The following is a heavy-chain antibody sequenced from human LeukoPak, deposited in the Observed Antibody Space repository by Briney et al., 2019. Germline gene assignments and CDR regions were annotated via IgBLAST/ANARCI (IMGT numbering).Heavy chain of an antibody. CDR2: IYYSGST. D-gene: IGHD3-22*01. Sequence: PSETLSLTCTVSGGSISSGGYYWSWIRQHPGKGLEWIGYIYYSGSTYYNPSLKSRFTISVDTSKNQFSLKLSSVTAADTAVYYCARRRDYYVSRGYFAFDIWGHGTMVTVSS. J-gene: IGHJ3*02. CDR3: ARRRDYYVSRGYFAFDI. CDR1: GGSISSGGYY. V-gene: IGHV4-31*03.